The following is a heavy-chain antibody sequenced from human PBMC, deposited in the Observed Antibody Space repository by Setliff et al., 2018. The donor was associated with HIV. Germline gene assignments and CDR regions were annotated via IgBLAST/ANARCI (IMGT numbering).Heavy chain of an antibody. Sequence: SETLSLTCPVSGGSISSGSYYWSWIRQPAGKGLEWIGHIYTSGSTNYNPSLKSRVTISVDTSKNQFSLKLSSVTAADTAVYYCARVGYGDYGDAFDIWGQGTMVTVS. CDR2: IYTSGST. V-gene: IGHV4-61*09. D-gene: IGHD4-17*01. CDR1: GGSISSGSYY. J-gene: IGHJ3*02. CDR3: ARVGYGDYGDAFDI.